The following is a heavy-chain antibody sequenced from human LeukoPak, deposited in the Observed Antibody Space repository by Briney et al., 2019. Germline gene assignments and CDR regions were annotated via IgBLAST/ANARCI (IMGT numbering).Heavy chain of an antibody. CDR3: ARERTAMVIEGFDP. CDR1: GGTFSSYT. Sequence: SVKVSCKASGGTFSSYTISWVRQAPGQGLEWMGRIIPILGIANYAQKFQGRVTITADKSTSTAYMEPSSLRSEDTAVYYCARERTAMVIEGFDPWGQGTLVTVSS. CDR2: IIPILGIA. J-gene: IGHJ5*02. V-gene: IGHV1-69*04. D-gene: IGHD5-18*01.